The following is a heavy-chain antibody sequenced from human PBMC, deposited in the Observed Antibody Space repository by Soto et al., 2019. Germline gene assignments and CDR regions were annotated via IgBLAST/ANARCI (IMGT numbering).Heavy chain of an antibody. D-gene: IGHD6-13*01. J-gene: IGHJ4*02. V-gene: IGHV3-11*01. CDR1: GFTFSDYY. CDR3: VRSAAGIYDS. CDR2: ISSSGRSI. Sequence: QVQLVESGGGLVKPGESLRLSCAASGFTFSDYYMTWIRQAPGKGLEWVSYISSSGRSIYYADSVKGRFTISRDNAKNALELQRISLRAEDTAVHYYVRSAAGIYDSWGQGTLVTVSS.